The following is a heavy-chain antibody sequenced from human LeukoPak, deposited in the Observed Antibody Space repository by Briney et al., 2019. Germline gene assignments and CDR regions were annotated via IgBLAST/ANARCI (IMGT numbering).Heavy chain of an antibody. D-gene: IGHD3-3*01. CDR2: SNSDGNIT. Sequence: GGSLRLSCAASGFTLGRYWMHWFRQAPGTGLVWVARSNSDGNITDYADSVRGRFTTSRDNTKNTVYLQMSSLTAEDTGVYYCARGHHDFWSGYPNYWGQGTLVIVSS. V-gene: IGHV3-74*01. J-gene: IGHJ4*02. CDR3: ARGHHDFWSGYPNY. CDR1: GFTLGRYW.